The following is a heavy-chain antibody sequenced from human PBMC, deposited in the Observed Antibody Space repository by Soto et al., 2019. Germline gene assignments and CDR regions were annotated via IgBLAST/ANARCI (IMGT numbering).Heavy chain of an antibody. V-gene: IGHV3-30*18. CDR2: ISYDGSNK. CDR3: AKAINWNVDY. J-gene: IGHJ4*02. CDR1: GFTFSSYG. D-gene: IGHD1-1*01. Sequence: QVQLVESGGGVVQPGRSLRLSCAASGFTFSSYGMHWVRQAPGKGLEWVAVISYDGSNKYYADSVKGRFTTSRDNSKNTLYLQMNSLRAEDTAVYYCAKAINWNVDYWGQGTLVTVSS.